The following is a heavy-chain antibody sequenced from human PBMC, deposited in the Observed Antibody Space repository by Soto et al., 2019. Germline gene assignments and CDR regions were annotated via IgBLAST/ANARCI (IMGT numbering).Heavy chain of an antibody. D-gene: IGHD3-3*01. Sequence: GGSLRLSCAASGFTFSSYAMHWVRQAPGKGLEWVAVISYDGSNKYYADSVKGRFTISRDNSKNTLYLQMNSLRAEDTAVYYCARERITIFGVVAPMDVWGQGTTVTAP. CDR2: ISYDGSNK. CDR1: GFTFSSYA. CDR3: ARERITIFGVVAPMDV. V-gene: IGHV3-30-3*01. J-gene: IGHJ6*02.